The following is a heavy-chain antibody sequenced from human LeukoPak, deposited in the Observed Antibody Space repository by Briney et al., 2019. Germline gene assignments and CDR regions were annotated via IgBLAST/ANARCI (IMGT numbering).Heavy chain of an antibody. Sequence: VGSRRLSWAASGFTFGMYGMHWVRQAPGKGLEWVAVISYDGSNRYYADSVKGRFTISRDNSKNTLYMQMNSLRAEDTAVYYCAKGERVSYDSSGYYTSPFDYWGQGTLVTVSS. CDR2: ISYDGSNR. CDR1: GFTFGMYG. V-gene: IGHV3-30*18. D-gene: IGHD3-22*01. J-gene: IGHJ4*02. CDR3: AKGERVSYDSSGYYTSPFDY.